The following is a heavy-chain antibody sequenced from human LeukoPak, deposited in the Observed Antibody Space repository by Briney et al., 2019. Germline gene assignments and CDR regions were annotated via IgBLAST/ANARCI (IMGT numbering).Heavy chain of an antibody. D-gene: IGHD3-10*01. CDR3: ARAPRITMVRGVIYWFDP. Sequence: ASVKVSCXASGYTFTSYDINWVRQATGQGLEWMGWMNPNSGNTGYAQKFQGRVTITRNTSISTAYMELSSLRSEDTAVYYCARAPRITMVRGVIYWFDPWGQGTLVTVSS. CDR1: GYTFTSYD. V-gene: IGHV1-8*03. CDR2: MNPNSGNT. J-gene: IGHJ5*02.